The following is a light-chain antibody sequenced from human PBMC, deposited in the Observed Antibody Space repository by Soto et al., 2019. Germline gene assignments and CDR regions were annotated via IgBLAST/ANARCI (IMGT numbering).Light chain of an antibody. J-gene: IGLJ1*01. V-gene: IGLV2-14*01. CDR1: SSDVGGYNY. CDR3: ASYTSNTIPLLV. Sequence: QSVLTQPASVSGSPGQSITISCTGTSSDVGGYNYVSWYQQHPGKAPKLMIYDVSNRSSGVSNRFSGSKSGNTASLTISGVQVEDGANYYAASYTSNTIPLLVSGTGTRVT. CDR2: DVS.